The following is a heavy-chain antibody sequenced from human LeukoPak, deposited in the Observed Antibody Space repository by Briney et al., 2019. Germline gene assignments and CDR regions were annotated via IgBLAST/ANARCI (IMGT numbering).Heavy chain of an antibody. CDR2: IDYDGSST. V-gene: IGHV3-74*01. CDR1: GFTFSGYW. J-gene: IGHJ3*02. CDR3: AGDGGVGAKGAFDI. Sequence: GGSLRLSCAASGFTFSGYWMHWVRQAPGKGLVWVSRIDYDGSSTIYADSVTGRFTLSRDNAKNTLYLQMNSLRAEDTAVYYCAGDGGVGAKGAFDIWGQGTMVTVSA. D-gene: IGHD1-26*01.